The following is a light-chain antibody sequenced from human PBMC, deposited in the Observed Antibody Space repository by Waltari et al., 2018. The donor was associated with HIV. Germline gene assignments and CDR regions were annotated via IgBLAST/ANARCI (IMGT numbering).Light chain of an antibody. CDR2: NNN. CDR1: TSNIGSNY. J-gene: IGLJ1*01. CDR3: AAWDDSLSGQGV. Sequence: QYVLSQPPSASGTPGQRVTISCSGSTSNIGSNYVYWFQQFPGTTPKLLIFNNNQRPSGVPERCAGSKSGTSASLAISGLRSEDEGDYYCAAWDDSLSGQGVFGTGTKVTVL. V-gene: IGLV1-47*01.